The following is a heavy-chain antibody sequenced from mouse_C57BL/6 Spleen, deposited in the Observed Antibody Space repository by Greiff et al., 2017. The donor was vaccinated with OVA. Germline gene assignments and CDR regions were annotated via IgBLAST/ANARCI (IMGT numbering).Heavy chain of an antibody. Sequence: QVQLQQPGAELVKPGASVKLSCKASGYTFTSYWMHWVKQRPGRGLEWIGRIDPNSGGTTYNEKFKSKATLTVDTPSSTAYMQLSSLRSEDSAVYYCEREESDYGTPGFAYWGQGTLVTVSA. CDR2: IDPNSGGT. D-gene: IGHD1-1*01. V-gene: IGHV1-72*01. CDR3: EREESDYGTPGFAY. CDR1: GYTFTSYW. J-gene: IGHJ3*01.